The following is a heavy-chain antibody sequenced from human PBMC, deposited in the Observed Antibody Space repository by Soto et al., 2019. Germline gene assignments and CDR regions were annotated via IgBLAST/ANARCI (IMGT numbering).Heavy chain of an antibody. J-gene: IGHJ5*01. CDR2: IYYTGTT. CDR3: ARGAHCTSAVCSRYPNNWFDS. V-gene: IGHV4-59*01. D-gene: IGHD3-16*02. CDR1: FGYINNFC. Sequence: PSGTLSLTCSVSFGYINNFCWSWIRQAPGKGLEWIGQIYYTGTTNYNPSLKSRVSPSLDRTKGQVSLSLSSVTAADSAVYHCARGAHCTSAVCSRYPNNWFDSCGQGTQVTVYS.